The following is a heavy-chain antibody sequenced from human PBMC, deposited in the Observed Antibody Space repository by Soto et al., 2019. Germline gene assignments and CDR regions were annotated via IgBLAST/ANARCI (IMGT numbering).Heavy chain of an antibody. CDR3: ARDRSFMIHAFDI. CDR1: GFTFSSYN. J-gene: IGHJ3*02. Sequence: EVQLVESGGGLVKPGGSLRLSCAASGFTFSSYNMNWVRQAPGKGLEWVSSISSSSSYIYYADSVKGRFTISRDNAKNSLYLQMNRLRAEDTAVYYCARDRSFMIHAFDIWGQGTMVTVSS. D-gene: IGHD3-16*01. CDR2: ISSSSSYI. V-gene: IGHV3-21*01.